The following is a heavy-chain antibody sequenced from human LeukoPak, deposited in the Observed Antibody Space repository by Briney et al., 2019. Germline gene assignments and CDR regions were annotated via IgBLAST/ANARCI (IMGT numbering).Heavy chain of an antibody. CDR2: IWYDGSNK. J-gene: IGHJ4*02. CDR1: GFTFSSYG. Sequence: PGGSLRLSCAASGFTFSSYGMHWVRQAPGKGLEWVAVIWYDGSNKYYADSVKGRFTISRDNSKNTLYLQMNSLGAEDTAVCYCAKDRANYYYDSSVLDYWGQGTLVTVSS. V-gene: IGHV3-33*06. CDR3: AKDRANYYYDSSVLDY. D-gene: IGHD3-22*01.